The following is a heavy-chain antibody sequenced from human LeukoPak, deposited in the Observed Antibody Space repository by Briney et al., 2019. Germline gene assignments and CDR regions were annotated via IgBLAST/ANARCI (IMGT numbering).Heavy chain of an antibody. CDR2: IYSGGST. V-gene: IGHV3-53*01. CDR1: GFTVSSNY. D-gene: IGHD1-1*01. Sequence: PGGSLRLSCAASGFTVSSNYMSWVRQAPGKGLEWVSVIYSGGSTYYADSVKGRFTISRDNAKNSLYLQMNSLRAEDTAVYYCARAGVLEPVDYWGQGTLVTVSS. CDR3: ARAGVLEPVDY. J-gene: IGHJ4*02.